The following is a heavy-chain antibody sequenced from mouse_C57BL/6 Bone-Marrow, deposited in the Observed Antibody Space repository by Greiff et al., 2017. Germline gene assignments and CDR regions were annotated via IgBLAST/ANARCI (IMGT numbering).Heavy chain of an antibody. D-gene: IGHD1-1*01. CDR2: INPSNGGT. J-gene: IGHJ1*03. CDR1: GYTFTSYW. CDR3: ANYCGSSYWYFDV. Sequence: VQLQQPGTELVKPGASVKLSCKASGYTFTSYWMHWVKQRPGQGLEWIGNINPSNGGTNYNEKFKSKATLTVDKSSSTAYMQLSSLTSEDSAVYYCANYCGSSYWYFDVWGTGTTVTVSS. V-gene: IGHV1-53*01.